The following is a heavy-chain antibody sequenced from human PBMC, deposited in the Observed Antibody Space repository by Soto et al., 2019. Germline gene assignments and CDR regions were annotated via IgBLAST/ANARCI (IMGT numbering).Heavy chain of an antibody. Sequence: PGGSLRLSCAASGFTFSSYGMHWVRQAPGKGLEWVAVISYDGSNKYYADSVKGRFTISRDNSKNTLYLQMNSLRAEDTAGDYCAKDGSDYYYYGMDVWGQGTTVTVSS. V-gene: IGHV3-30*18. CDR1: GFTFSSYG. CDR3: AKDGSDYYYYGMDV. J-gene: IGHJ6*02. CDR2: ISYDGSNK.